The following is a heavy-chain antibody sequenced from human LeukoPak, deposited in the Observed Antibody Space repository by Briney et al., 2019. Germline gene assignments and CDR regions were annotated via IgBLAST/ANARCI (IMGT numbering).Heavy chain of an antibody. V-gene: IGHV1-69*05. CDR2: IIPIFCTA. CDR1: GGTFSSYA. CDR3: VRGVHYYDSSGYRRLLDY. D-gene: IGHD3-22*01. J-gene: IGHJ4*02. Sequence: ASVKVSCKASGGTFSSYAISWVRQAPGQGPEWMGRIIPIFCTANYAQKFQGRVTITTDESTTTGYMELSSLRSEDTAVYYCVRGVHYYDSSGYRRLLDYWGQGTLVTVSS.